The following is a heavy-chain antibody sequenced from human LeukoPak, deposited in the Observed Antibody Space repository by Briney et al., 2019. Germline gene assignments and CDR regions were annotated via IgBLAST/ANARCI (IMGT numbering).Heavy chain of an antibody. J-gene: IGHJ3*02. CDR1: GFTFSSYS. D-gene: IGHD3-9*01. CDR3: AREGPLRYFDWSTGDAFDI. V-gene: IGHV3-48*04. CDR2: ISSSSSTI. Sequence: GGSLRLSCAASGFTFSSYSMNWVRQAPGKGLEWVSYISSSSSTIYYADSVKGRFTISRDNAKNPLYLQMNSLRAEDTAVYYCAREGPLRYFDWSTGDAFDIWGQGTMVTVSS.